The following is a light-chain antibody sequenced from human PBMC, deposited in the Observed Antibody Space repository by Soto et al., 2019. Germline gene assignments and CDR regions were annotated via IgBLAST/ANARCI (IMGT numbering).Light chain of an antibody. CDR3: QRCDNSPPWT. CDR2: GAS. V-gene: IGKV3-20*01. Sequence: EIVLTQSPGTLSLSPGERATLSCRASQSVGSSYLAWYQQKPGQAPRLLISGASSRATGTPDRFSGSGSGTDFTLTISSLEPEDFAVYYCQRCDNSPPWTFGQGTKVEIK. J-gene: IGKJ1*01. CDR1: QSVGSSY.